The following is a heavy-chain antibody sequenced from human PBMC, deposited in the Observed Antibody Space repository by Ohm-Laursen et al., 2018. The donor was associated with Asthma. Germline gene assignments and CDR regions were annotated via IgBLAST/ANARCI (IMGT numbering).Heavy chain of an antibody. V-gene: IGHV3-30*18. Sequence: SLRLSCTASGFTFSHYAMTWVRQAPGKGLEWVAVISYDGSNKYYADSVKGRFTISRDNSKNTLYLQMNSLRAEDTAVYYCAKSRAIVVVPAAMDYYYGMDVWGQGTTVTVSS. CDR3: AKSRAIVVVPAAMDYYYGMDV. J-gene: IGHJ6*02. CDR2: ISYDGSNK. D-gene: IGHD2-2*01. CDR1: GFTFSHYA.